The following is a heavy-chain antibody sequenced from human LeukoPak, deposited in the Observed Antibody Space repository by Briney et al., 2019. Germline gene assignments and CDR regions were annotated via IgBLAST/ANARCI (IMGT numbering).Heavy chain of an antibody. CDR3: TNSGSGSYYYYGMDV. CDR2: IRSKANSYAT. Sequence: GGSLRPSCAASGFTFSGSAMHWVRQASGKGLEWVGRIRSKANSYATAYAASVKGRFTISRDDSKNTAYLQMNSLKTEDTAVYYCTNSGSGSYYYYGMDVWGQGTTVTVSS. CDR1: GFTFSGSA. V-gene: IGHV3-73*01. D-gene: IGHD3-10*01. J-gene: IGHJ6*02.